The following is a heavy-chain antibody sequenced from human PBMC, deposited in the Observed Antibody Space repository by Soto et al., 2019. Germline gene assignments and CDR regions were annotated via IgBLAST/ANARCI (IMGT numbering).Heavy chain of an antibody. CDR2: IIPILGIA. D-gene: IGHD3-10*01. CDR3: ARDFEGFGENYYYYGMDV. V-gene: IGHV1-69*04. J-gene: IGHJ6*02. Sequence: SVKVSCKASGGTFSSYTISWVRQAPGQGLEWMGRIIPILGIANYAQKFQGRVTITRDTSASTAYMELSSLRSEDTAVYYCARDFEGFGENYYYYGMDVWGQGTTVTVSS. CDR1: GGTFSSYT.